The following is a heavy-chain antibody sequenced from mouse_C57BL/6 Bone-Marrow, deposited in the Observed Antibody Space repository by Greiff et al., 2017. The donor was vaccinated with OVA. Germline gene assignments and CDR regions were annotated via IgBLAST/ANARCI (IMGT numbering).Heavy chain of an antibody. CDR3: ARPDYYGSSYSYWYFDV. D-gene: IGHD1-1*01. V-gene: IGHV1-81*01. Sequence: QVQLQQSGAELARPGASVKLSCKASGYTFTSYGISWVKQRTGQGLEWIGEIYPRSGNTYYNEKFKGKGTLTADKSSSTAYMELRSLTSEDSAVYFCARPDYYGSSYSYWYFDVWGTGTTVTVSS. CDR1: GYTFTSYG. J-gene: IGHJ1*03. CDR2: IYPRSGNT.